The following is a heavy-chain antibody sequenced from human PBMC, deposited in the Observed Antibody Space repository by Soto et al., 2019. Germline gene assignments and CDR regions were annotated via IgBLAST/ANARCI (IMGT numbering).Heavy chain of an antibody. Sequence: SETLSLTCPVSGGSISNSSYYWAWIRRPPGKGLEWIGTIYYSGSTYYNPSLKSRVTISVDTSKNQFSLKLSSVTAADTAVYYCARSNAPWGQGTLVTGSS. CDR2: IYYSGST. V-gene: IGHV4-39*07. CDR1: GGSISNSSYY. CDR3: ARSNAP. J-gene: IGHJ5*02.